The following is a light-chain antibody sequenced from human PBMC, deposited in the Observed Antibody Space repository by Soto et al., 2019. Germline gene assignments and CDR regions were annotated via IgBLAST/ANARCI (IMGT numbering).Light chain of an antibody. CDR3: QQYGSSLFT. V-gene: IGKV3-20*01. CDR2: GAS. Sequence: EIVLTQSPGTLSLSPGERATLSCRASQSVSSSYLAWYQQKPGQAPRLLIYGASSRATGIPDRFSGSESGPDFTLTISRLEPEDFAVYDCQQYGSSLFTFGPGTKVDIK. J-gene: IGKJ3*01. CDR1: QSVSSSY.